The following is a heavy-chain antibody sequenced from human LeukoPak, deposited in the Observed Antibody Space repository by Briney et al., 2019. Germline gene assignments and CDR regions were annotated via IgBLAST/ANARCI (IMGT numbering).Heavy chain of an antibody. CDR3: ARDNPPDEYSAYGEFDY. CDR1: GYTFTSYG. Sequence: ASVTVSCTASGYTFTSYGISWVRQAPGQGLEWMGWISAYNGNTNYAQKLQGRVTMTTDTSTSTAYMELRSLRSDDTAVYYCARDNPPDEYSAYGEFDYWDQGTLVTVSS. CDR2: ISAYNGNT. V-gene: IGHV1-18*04. J-gene: IGHJ4*02. D-gene: IGHD5-12*01.